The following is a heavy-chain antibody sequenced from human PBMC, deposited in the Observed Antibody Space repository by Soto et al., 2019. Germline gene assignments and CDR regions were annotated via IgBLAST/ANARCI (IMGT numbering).Heavy chain of an antibody. CDR1: GFRFSSYA. CDR3: AICTGIQLWVFKY. D-gene: IGHD5-18*01. Sequence: GGSLRLSCAASGFRFSSYAMSCVRQAPGKGFEWVSTGTGSGGITFYADSVKGRLSISRDNSKNTLYLQMNSLRAEDTAVYYCAICTGIQLWVFKYWGQGTPVTVSS. CDR2: GTGSGGIT. J-gene: IGHJ4*02. V-gene: IGHV3-23*01.